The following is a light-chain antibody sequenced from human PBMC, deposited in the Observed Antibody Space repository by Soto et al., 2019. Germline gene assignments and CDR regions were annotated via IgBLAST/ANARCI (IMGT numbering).Light chain of an antibody. Sequence: EIVLTQSPGTLSLSPGERATLSCRASQRVSSSYLAWYQQKPGQAPRLLIYGASSRATGIPDRFSGSGSGTDFTLTISRLEPEDFAVYYCQQYRNTFGQGTKLEIK. CDR2: GAS. V-gene: IGKV3-20*01. CDR3: QQYRNT. J-gene: IGKJ2*01. CDR1: QRVSSSY.